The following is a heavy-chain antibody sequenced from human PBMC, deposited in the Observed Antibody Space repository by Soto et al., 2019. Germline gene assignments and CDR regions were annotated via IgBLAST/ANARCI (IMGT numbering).Heavy chain of an antibody. Sequence: EVQLEESGGGLVQPGGSLKLSCAASGFTFSNSAVHWVRQASGKGLEWVGRVRSKGNNYATAYTESVKGRFTISRDDSKNTAYLQMNSLNTEDTAVYYCSALSDNSGWHYWVQGTLVTVSS. CDR2: VRSKGNNYAT. J-gene: IGHJ4*02. CDR1: GFTFSNSA. D-gene: IGHD6-19*01. CDR3: SALSDNSGWHY. V-gene: IGHV3-73*01.